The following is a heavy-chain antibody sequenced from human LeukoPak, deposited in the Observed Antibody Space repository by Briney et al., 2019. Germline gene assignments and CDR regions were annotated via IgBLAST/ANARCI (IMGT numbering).Heavy chain of an antibody. CDR3: ASGGSGSDPDAFDI. J-gene: IGHJ3*02. V-gene: IGHV1-69*05. CDR1: GGTFSSYA. D-gene: IGHD1-26*01. Sequence: SVKVSCKASGGTFSSYAISWVRQAPGQGLEWMGGIIPIFGTANYAQKFQGRVTITTDESTSTAYMELSSLRSEDTAVYYCASGGSGSDPDAFDIWGQGTMVTVSS. CDR2: IIPIFGTA.